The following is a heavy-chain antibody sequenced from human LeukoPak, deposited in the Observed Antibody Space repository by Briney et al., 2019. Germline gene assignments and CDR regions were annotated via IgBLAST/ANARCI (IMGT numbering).Heavy chain of an antibody. Sequence: SQTLSLTCTVSGGSISSGGYYWSWIRQHPGKGLEWIGYIYYSGSTYYNPSLKSRVTISVDTSKNQFPLKLSSVTAADTAVYYCARDRAMPTAPGYWFDPWGQGTLVTVSS. CDR1: GGSISSGGYY. J-gene: IGHJ5*02. CDR3: ARDRAMPTAPGYWFDP. D-gene: IGHD2-2*01. CDR2: IYYSGST. V-gene: IGHV4-31*03.